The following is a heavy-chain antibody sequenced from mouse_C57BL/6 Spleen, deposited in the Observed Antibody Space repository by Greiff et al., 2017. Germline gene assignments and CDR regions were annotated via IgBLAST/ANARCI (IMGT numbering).Heavy chain of an antibody. Sequence: VKLVESGPGLVQPSQSLSITCTVSGFSLTSYGVHWVRQSPGKGLEWLGVIWRGGSTDYNAAFMSRLSITKDNSKSQVFFKMNSLQADDTAIYYCATIDYDGAWFAYWGQGTLVTVSA. CDR1: GFSLTSYG. CDR3: ATIDYDGAWFAY. J-gene: IGHJ3*01. D-gene: IGHD2-4*01. CDR2: IWRGGST. V-gene: IGHV2-5*01.